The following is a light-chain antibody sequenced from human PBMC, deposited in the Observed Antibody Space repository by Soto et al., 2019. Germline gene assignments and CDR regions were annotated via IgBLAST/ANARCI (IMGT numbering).Light chain of an antibody. Sequence: EIVMTQSPATLSVSPGERATLSCRASQSVNLNLAWYQQKPGQAPRLLMYGASIRATGVPARFSGSGAGTEFTRTIDSLQSEDSATYYCQQGISWPPLTFGGGTTVEI. CDR2: GAS. CDR3: QQGISWPPLT. J-gene: IGKJ4*01. CDR1: QSVNLN. V-gene: IGKV3-15*01.